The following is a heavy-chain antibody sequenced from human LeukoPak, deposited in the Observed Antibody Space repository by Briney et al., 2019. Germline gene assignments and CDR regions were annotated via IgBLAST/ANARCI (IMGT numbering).Heavy chain of an antibody. V-gene: IGHV5-51*01. CDR1: GYSFTSYW. CDR2: IYPADSDT. J-gene: IGHJ4*02. Sequence: GESLKISCKGSGYSFTSYWIAWVRQMPGKGLEWLGIIYPADSDTRYSPSFQGQVTISADKSISTAYLRWSSLRASDTAMYYCARTYCSDTSRSDFDYWGQGTLVTVSS. CDR3: ARTYCSDTSRSDFDY. D-gene: IGHD2-2*01.